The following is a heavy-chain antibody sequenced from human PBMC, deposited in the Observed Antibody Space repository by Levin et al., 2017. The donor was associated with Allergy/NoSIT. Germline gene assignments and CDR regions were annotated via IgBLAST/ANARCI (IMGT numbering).Heavy chain of an antibody. CDR1: GFQFSLYG. V-gene: IGHV3-30*18. D-gene: IGHD2-15*01. J-gene: IGHJ3*01. Sequence: GESLKISCAASGFQFSLYGMHWVRQAPGKGLEWVALIVFDGNDQYYADSVKGRFTISRDNSKNTLYLQMSSLRENDTATYYCAKRGYCSGNTCQSHDAIDVWGQGTLVIVSS. CDR2: IVFDGNDQ. CDR3: AKRGYCSGNTCQSHDAIDV.